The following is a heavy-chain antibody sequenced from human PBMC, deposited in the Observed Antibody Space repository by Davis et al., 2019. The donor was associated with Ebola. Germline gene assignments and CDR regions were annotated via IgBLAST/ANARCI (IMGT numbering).Heavy chain of an antibody. Sequence: PGGSLRLSCKASGYTFSNYWVGWVRQLPGKGLEWMGSIYPGDSDTTYSPSFQGQVTLSAYTSLKTAYLPWISLKASDTAMYYCARHPPVGRTRGFDLWGQGTMVTVSS. CDR3: ARHPPVGRTRGFDL. D-gene: IGHD1-26*01. CDR2: IYPGDSDT. CDR1: GYTFSNYW. V-gene: IGHV5-51*01. J-gene: IGHJ3*01.